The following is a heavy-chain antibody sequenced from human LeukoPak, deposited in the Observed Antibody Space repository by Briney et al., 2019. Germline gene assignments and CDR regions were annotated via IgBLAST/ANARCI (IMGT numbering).Heavy chain of an antibody. CDR3: ARDLVPTFGPIGTWFDP. D-gene: IGHD3-16*01. Sequence: SETLSLTCTVSGGSISSSSYYWGWIHQPPGKGLEWIGSIYYSGSTYYNPSLKSRVTISVDTSKNQFSLKLSSVTAADTAVYYCARDLVPTFGPIGTWFDPWGQGTLVTVSS. CDR2: IYYSGST. CDR1: GGSISSSSYY. V-gene: IGHV4-39*07. J-gene: IGHJ5*02.